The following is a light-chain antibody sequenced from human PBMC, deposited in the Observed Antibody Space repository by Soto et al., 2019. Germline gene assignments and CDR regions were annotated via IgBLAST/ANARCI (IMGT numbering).Light chain of an antibody. CDR3: QQRSNWPGT. CDR2: DAS. V-gene: IGKV3-11*01. J-gene: IGKJ1*01. Sequence: EIVLTQSPATLSLSPGERATLSRRASQSVSSNLAWYQKKPGQAPRLLIYDASNRATGIPARFSGSGSGTDFTLTISSLEPEDFAVYYCQQRSNWPGTFGQGTKVDIK. CDR1: QSVSSN.